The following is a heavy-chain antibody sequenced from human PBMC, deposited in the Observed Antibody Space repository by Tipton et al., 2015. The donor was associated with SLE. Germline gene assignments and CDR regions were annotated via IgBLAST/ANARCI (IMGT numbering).Heavy chain of an antibody. CDR3: ARGGDFWSNYWFDY. V-gene: IGHV4-34*01. Sequence: TLSLTCAVYGGSFSGYYWSWIRQPPGKGLEWIGEINHSGSTNYNPSLKGRVTISVDTSKNQFSLKVTSVTAVDTAVYYCARGGDFWSNYWFDYWGQGTLVTVSS. CDR2: INHSGST. J-gene: IGHJ4*02. D-gene: IGHD3-3*01. CDR1: GGSFSGYY.